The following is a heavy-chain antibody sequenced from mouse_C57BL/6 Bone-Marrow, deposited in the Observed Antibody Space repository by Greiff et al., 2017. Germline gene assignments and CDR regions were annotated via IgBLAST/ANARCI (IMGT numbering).Heavy chain of an antibody. CDR1: GYAFSSSW. CDR2: IYPGDGDT. CDR3: ARGDYSYAMDY. D-gene: IGHD2-12*01. J-gene: IGHJ4*01. Sequence: VQVVESGPELVKPGASVKISCKASGYAFSSSWMNWVKQRPGKGLEWIGRIYPGDGDTNYNGKFKGKATLTADKSSSTAYMQLSSLTSEDSAVYFCARGDYSYAMDYWGQGTSVTVSS. V-gene: IGHV1-82*01.